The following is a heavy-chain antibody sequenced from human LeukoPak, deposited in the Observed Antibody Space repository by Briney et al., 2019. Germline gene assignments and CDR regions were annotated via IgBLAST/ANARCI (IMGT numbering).Heavy chain of an antibody. CDR2: IYTSGST. CDR1: GGSISSYY. J-gene: IGHJ3*02. Sequence: SETLSLTCTVSGGSISSYYWSWIRQPAGKGLEWIGRIYTSGSTNYNPSLKSRVTMSVDTSKNQFSLKLSSVTAADTAVYYCARGGYSVYNLFRRNAFDIWGQGTMVTVSS. CDR3: ARGGYSVYNLFRRNAFDI. D-gene: IGHD5/OR15-5a*01. V-gene: IGHV4-4*07.